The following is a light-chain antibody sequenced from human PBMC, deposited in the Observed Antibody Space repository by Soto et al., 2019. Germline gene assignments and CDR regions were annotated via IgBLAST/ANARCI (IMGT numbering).Light chain of an antibody. J-gene: IGLJ1*01. CDR2: EVS. CDR3: SSFTNTYSYV. CDR1: SSDVGGYNY. Sequence: QSALTQPASVSGSPGQSITISCTGTSSDVGGYNYVSWYQQHPGKAPKLMIYEVSNRPSGASNRFSGSKSGNTASLTISGLQAEDEADYYCSSFTNTYSYVFGTGTKVTVL. V-gene: IGLV2-14*01.